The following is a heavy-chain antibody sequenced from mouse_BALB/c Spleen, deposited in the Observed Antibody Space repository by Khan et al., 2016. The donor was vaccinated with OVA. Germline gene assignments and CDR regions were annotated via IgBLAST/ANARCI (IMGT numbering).Heavy chain of an antibody. CDR1: GFTFSSYG. CDR2: ISGDSSTI. D-gene: IGHD1-1*01. V-gene: IGHV5-17*02. J-gene: IGHJ2*01. CDR3: ATSYFYGYYFDY. Sequence: EVQGVESGGGLVQPGGSRKLSCAASGFTFSSYGMHWVRQAPEKGLEWVAYISGDSSTIYYADTVKGRFTISRDNPKNTLFLQMTRLMSEDTARYYCATSYFYGYYFDYWGPGTTLTVSS.